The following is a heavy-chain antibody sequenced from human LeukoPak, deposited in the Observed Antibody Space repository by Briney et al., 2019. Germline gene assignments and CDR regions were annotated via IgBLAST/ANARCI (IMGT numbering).Heavy chain of an antibody. CDR3: ARWSPYSSGWYGRGVDY. J-gene: IGHJ4*02. CDR2: INHSGST. D-gene: IGHD6-19*01. CDR1: GGSFSGYY. Sequence: SETLSLTCAVYGGSFSGYYWSWIRQPPGKGLEWIGEINHSGSTNYNPSLKSRVTIPVDTSKNQFSLKLSSVTAADTAVYYCARWSPYSSGWYGRGVDYWGQGTLVTVSS. V-gene: IGHV4-34*01.